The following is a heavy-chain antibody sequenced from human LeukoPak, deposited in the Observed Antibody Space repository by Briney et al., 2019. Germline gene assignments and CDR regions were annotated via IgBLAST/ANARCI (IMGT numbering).Heavy chain of an antibody. J-gene: IGHJ4*02. D-gene: IGHD1-26*01. CDR3: AKDFSQEGSHSVDY. V-gene: IGHV3-23*01. Sequence: GETLRLSCAASGFTLSTYAMSWVRQAPGKGLEWVSGISSGFTTYYADSVKGRFIISRDNSKDTLHLQMNSLRAEDTAVYYCAKDFSQEGSHSVDYWGQGTLVTVSS. CDR1: GFTLSTYA. CDR2: ISSGFTT.